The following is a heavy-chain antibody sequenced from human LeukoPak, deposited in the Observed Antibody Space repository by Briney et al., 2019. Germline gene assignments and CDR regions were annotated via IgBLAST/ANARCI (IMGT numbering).Heavy chain of an antibody. V-gene: IGHV4-59*08. Sequence: ASETLSLTCTVSGGSISSYYWSWIRQPPGKGLEWIGYIYYCGSTNYNPSLKSRVSISLDTSKNQFSLKLSSVTAADTAEYYCARVIIAAADPNYYFYYYMDVWGKGTTVTVSS. CDR1: GGSISSYY. CDR3: ARVIIAAADPNYYFYYYMDV. J-gene: IGHJ6*03. CDR2: IYYCGST. D-gene: IGHD6-13*01.